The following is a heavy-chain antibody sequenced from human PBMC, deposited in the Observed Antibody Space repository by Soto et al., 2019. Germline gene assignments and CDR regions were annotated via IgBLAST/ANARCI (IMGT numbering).Heavy chain of an antibody. CDR2: IYYSGST. D-gene: IGHD3-22*01. CDR3: AREDYYDSSGYYYEWFDP. J-gene: IGHJ5*02. CDR1: GGSISSGDYY. Sequence: PSETLSLTCTVSGGSISSGDYYWSWIRQPPGKGLEWIGYIYYSGSTYYNPSLKSRVTISVDTSKNQFSLKLSSVTAADTAVYYCAREDYYDSSGYYYEWFDPWGQGTLVTVSS. V-gene: IGHV4-30-4*01.